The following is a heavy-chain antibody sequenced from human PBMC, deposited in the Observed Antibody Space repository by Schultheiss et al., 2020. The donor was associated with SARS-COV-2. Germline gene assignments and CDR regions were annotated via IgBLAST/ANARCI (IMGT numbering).Heavy chain of an antibody. J-gene: IGHJ5*02. CDR2: IKHKPNSYAT. CDR3: AKFPLGNSYSGSSNFWLDP. V-gene: IGHV3-72*01. Sequence: GGSLRLSCAASGFTFSSYWMHWVRQAPGKGLEWVGRIKHKPNSYATQYAASVKGRFTISRDDSKNSLYLQMNSLRAEDTAVYYCAKFPLGNSYSGSSNFWLDPWGQGTLVTVSS. D-gene: IGHD6-6*01. CDR1: GFTFSSYW.